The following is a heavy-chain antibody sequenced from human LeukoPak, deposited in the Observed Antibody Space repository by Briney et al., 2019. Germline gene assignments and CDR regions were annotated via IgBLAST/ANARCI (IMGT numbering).Heavy chain of an antibody. D-gene: IGHD6-19*01. Sequence: ASVKVSCKASGYTFTTYDINWVRQATGQGLEWMGWMNPNSGNTGYAQKFQGRVIMTRNTSISTAYMELSGLRSEDTAVYYCARGRGSGHKENWFDPWGQGTLVTVSS. V-gene: IGHV1-8*01. CDR2: MNPNSGNT. J-gene: IGHJ5*02. CDR3: ARGRGSGHKENWFDP. CDR1: GYTFTTYD.